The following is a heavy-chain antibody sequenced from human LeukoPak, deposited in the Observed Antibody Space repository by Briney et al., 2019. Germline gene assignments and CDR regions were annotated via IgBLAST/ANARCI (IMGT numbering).Heavy chain of an antibody. CDR1: GFTFSSYW. CDR3: ARDQRYCSSSSCPWEPFDY. D-gene: IGHD2-2*01. J-gene: IGHJ4*02. Sequence: GGPLRLSCAASGFTFSSYWMSWVRQAPGKGLEWVANIKQDGSEKYYVDSVKGRFTISRDNAKNSLYLQMNSLRAEDTAVYYCARDQRYCSSSSCPWEPFDYWGQGSLGPVSS. CDR2: IKQDGSEK. V-gene: IGHV3-7*05.